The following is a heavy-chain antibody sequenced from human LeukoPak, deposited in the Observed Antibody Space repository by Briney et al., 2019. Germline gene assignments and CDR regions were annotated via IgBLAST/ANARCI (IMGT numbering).Heavy chain of an antibody. V-gene: IGHV4-39*01. CDR3: ARGLKTLYDILTGHYKGVAYFDY. CDR1: GGSISDSSYY. CDR2: IHYSGST. D-gene: IGHD3-9*01. Sequence: PSETLSLTCTVSGGSISDSSYYWGWIRQPPGKGLEWIAGIHYSGSTYYNPSLKSRVTISVDTSKNQFSMKLTSVTAADTAVYYCARGLKTLYDILTGHYKGVAYFDYWGQGTLVTVSS. J-gene: IGHJ4*02.